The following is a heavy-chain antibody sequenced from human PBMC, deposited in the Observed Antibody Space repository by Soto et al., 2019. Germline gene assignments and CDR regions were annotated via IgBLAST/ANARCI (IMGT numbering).Heavy chain of an antibody. D-gene: IGHD1-26*01. CDR1: GGTFSSYA. CDR3: ARAPPRIVGAMFDY. CDR2: IIPIFGTA. Sequence: GASVKVSCKASGGTFSSYAISWVRQAPGQGLEWMGGIIPIFGTANYAQKFQGRVTITADESTSTAYMELSSLRSEDTAVYYCARAPPRIVGAMFDYWGQGTLVTVSS. J-gene: IGHJ4*02. V-gene: IGHV1-69*13.